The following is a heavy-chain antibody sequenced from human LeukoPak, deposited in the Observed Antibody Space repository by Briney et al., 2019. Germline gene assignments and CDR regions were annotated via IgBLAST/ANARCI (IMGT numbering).Heavy chain of an antibody. V-gene: IGHV4-39*07. CDR3: ASGYSYGSIDY. J-gene: IGHJ4*02. D-gene: IGHD5-18*01. Sequence: SKTLSLTCTVSGDSISSSNYYWGWIRQPPGKGLEWIGSIYHSGSTYYNPSLKSRVTISVDTSKNQFSLKLSSVTAADTAVYYCASGYSYGSIDYWGQGTLVTVSS. CDR1: GDSISSSNYY. CDR2: IYHSGST.